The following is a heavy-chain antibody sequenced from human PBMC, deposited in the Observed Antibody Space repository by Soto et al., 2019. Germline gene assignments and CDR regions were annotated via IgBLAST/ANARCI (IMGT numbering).Heavy chain of an antibody. J-gene: IGHJ2*01. CDR2: VRSKGNNYAT. D-gene: IGHD5-12*01. CDR1: GFTFSVSA. Sequence: EVQLVESGGGLVQPGGSLKLSGAASGFTFSVSAMHWVRQASGKGLEWVGRVRSKGNNYATTYAASVKGRFTISRDDSKNTAYLQMNSLKTEDTAVYFCARFSAYENWYFDLWGRGTLVTVSS. CDR3: ARFSAYENWYFDL. V-gene: IGHV3-73*02.